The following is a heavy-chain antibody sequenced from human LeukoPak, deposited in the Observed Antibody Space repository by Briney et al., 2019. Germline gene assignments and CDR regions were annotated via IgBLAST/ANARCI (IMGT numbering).Heavy chain of an antibody. D-gene: IGHD2-2*01. CDR1: GGSISSGDYY. V-gene: IGHV4-39*07. Sequence: PSETLSLTCTVSGGSISSGDYYWRWIRQPPGTGLEWIVEINHSGSTNYNPSLKSRVTISVDTSKNQFSLKLSSVTAADTAVYYCARGRYWGCSSTSCYFYYYYYGMDVWGQGTTVTVSS. CDR2: INHSGST. CDR3: ARGRYWGCSSTSCYFYYYYYGMDV. J-gene: IGHJ6*02.